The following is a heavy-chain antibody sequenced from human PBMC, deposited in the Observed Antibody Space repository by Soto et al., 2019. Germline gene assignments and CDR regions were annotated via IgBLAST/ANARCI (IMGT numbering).Heavy chain of an antibody. CDR3: AGDGVAPITGISGY. Sequence: QVQLVQSGAEVKKPGASVKVSCKASGYTFPSYSIIWVRQAPGQGLEWMGWISAYNGNTKYAQKFQGRVTMTTDTSTNTAYMELRSLRSDDTAVYYCAGDGVAPITGISGYWGQGTLVTLSS. J-gene: IGHJ4*02. V-gene: IGHV1-18*01. CDR1: GYTFPSYS. D-gene: IGHD2-8*01. CDR2: ISAYNGNT.